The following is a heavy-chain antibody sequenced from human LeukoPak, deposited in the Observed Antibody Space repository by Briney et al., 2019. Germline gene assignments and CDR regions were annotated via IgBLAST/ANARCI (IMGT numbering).Heavy chain of an antibody. J-gene: IGHJ4*02. V-gene: IGHV1-8*03. CDR2: MSPNSGNT. CDR3: ARGITLLNAFDY. CDR1: GYTFTNYD. D-gene: IGHD1-20*01. Sequence: GASVKVSCKASGYTFTNYDINWVRQATGQGLEWMGWMSPNSGNTGYAQKFQGRVTITRNTSISTAYMELSSLRSEDTAVYYCARGITLLNAFDYWGQGTLVTVSS.